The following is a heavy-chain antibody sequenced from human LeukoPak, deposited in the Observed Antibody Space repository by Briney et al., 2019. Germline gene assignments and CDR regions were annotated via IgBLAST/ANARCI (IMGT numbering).Heavy chain of an antibody. V-gene: IGHV3-30*04. J-gene: IGHJ4*02. CDR1: GFTFSTYA. Sequence: GGSLRLSCAASGFTFSTYAMHWVRQSPCKGLESEAVISYDGDNKYYADSVKGRFTISRDNSKNTLYLQMNSLRVEDSALYYCARDGGSHWGQGTLVTVSS. CDR3: ARDGGSH. CDR2: ISYDGDNK. D-gene: IGHD3-16*01.